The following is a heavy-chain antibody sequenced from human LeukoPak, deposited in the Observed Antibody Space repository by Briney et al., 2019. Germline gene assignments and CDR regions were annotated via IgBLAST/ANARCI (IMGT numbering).Heavy chain of an antibody. CDR2: IYYCGST. J-gene: IGHJ3*02. Sequence: SETLSLTCTVSGGSISSYYWSWIRQPPGKGLEWIGYIYYCGSTNYNPSLKSRVTISVDTSKNQFSLKLSSVTAADTAVYYCARLINYYDSSGYLGDAFDIWGQGTMVTVSS. D-gene: IGHD3-22*01. V-gene: IGHV4-59*01. CDR3: ARLINYYDSSGYLGDAFDI. CDR1: GGSISSYY.